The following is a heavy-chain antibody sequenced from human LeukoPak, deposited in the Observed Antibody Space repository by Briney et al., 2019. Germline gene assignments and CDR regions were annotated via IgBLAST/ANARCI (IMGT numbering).Heavy chain of an antibody. CDR1: GGSISSYY. D-gene: IGHD6-19*01. CDR2: IYYSGST. J-gene: IGHJ3*02. V-gene: IGHV4-59*01. CDR3: ARAVLSSGWFVI. Sequence: SETLSLTCTVSGGSISSYYWSWIRQPPGKGLEWIGYIYYSGSTNYNPSLKSRVTISVDTSKNQFSLKLSSVTAADTAVYYCARAVLSSGWFVIWGQGTMVTVSS.